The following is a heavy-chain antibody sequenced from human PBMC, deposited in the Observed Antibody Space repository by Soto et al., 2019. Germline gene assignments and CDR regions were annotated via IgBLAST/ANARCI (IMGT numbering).Heavy chain of an antibody. V-gene: IGHV4-4*07. CDR2: IYISGST. CDR3: ERERRYLAWLLVFDY. D-gene: IGHD3-9*01. Sequence: SETLSLTCTVSGGSISSYYWSWIRQPAGKGLEWIGRIYISGSTNYNPSLKSRVTLSVDTSKNQFSLKLSSVTAADTAVYYCERERRYLAWLLVFDYWGQGALVTVSS. J-gene: IGHJ4*02. CDR1: GGSISSYY.